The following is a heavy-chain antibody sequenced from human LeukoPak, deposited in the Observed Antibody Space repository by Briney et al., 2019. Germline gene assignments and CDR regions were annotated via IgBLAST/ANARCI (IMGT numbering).Heavy chain of an antibody. CDR2: IRSKANSYAT. Sequence: PGGSLRLSCAASGSTFSGSAMHWVRQASGKGLEWVGRIRSKANSYATAYAASVKGRFTISRDNSKNTLYLQMNSLRAEDTAVYYCAKAPVGIVVVITVSYYFDYWGQGTLVTVSS. J-gene: IGHJ4*02. CDR1: GSTFSGSA. CDR3: AKAPVGIVVVITVSYYFDY. V-gene: IGHV3-73*01. D-gene: IGHD3-22*01.